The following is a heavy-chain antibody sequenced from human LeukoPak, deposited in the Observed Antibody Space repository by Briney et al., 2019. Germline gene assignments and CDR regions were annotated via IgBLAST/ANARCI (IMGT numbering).Heavy chain of an antibody. Sequence: GGSLRLSCAASGFTFSSYAMTWVRQSPGLGLEWVGRIKSNTNGGTSEYTAPVKGRFTISRDDSENTLYLQMNSLRPEDTAMYYCTTHSVTVTGTHFWGQGTLVTVSS. V-gene: IGHV3-15*01. CDR3: TTHSVTVTGTHF. CDR1: GFTFSSYA. J-gene: IGHJ4*01. D-gene: IGHD6-19*01. CDR2: IKSNTNGGTS.